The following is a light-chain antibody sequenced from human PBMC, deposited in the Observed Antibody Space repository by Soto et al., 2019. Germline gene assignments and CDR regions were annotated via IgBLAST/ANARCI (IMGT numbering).Light chain of an antibody. CDR3: QHYNSYSEA. V-gene: IGKV1-9*01. CDR2: GAS. Sequence: DIQLTQSPSFLSASVGDRVTITCRASQGTSSYLAWFQQKPGRAPKLLIYGASTLQSGVPSRFSGSGSGTEFTLTISSLQPDDFATYYCQHYNSYSEAFGQGTKVDI. CDR1: QGTSSY. J-gene: IGKJ1*01.